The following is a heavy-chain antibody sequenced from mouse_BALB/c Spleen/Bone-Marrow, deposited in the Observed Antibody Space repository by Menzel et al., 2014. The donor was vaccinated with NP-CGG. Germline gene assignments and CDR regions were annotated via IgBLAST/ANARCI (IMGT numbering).Heavy chain of an antibody. CDR2: IDPANGNT. CDR3: ANYYYGSSLFAY. J-gene: IGHJ3*01. D-gene: IGHD1-1*01. V-gene: IGHV14-3*02. Sequence: VQLQQSGAELVKPGASVKLSCTASGFNTKDTYMHWVKQRPEQGLEWIGRIDPANGNTKYGPKFQGKATITADTSSNTAYLQLSSLTSEDTAVYYCANYYYGSSLFAYWGQGTLVTVSA. CDR1: GFNTKDTY.